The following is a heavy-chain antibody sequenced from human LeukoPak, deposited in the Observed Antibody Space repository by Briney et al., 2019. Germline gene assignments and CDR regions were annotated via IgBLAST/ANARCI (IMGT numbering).Heavy chain of an antibody. V-gene: IGHV4-39*07. CDR1: GGSISSSSYY. CDR3: ARCDRPRGRKYNWFDP. CDR2: IYYSGST. J-gene: IGHJ5*02. D-gene: IGHD3-16*01. Sequence: ASETLSLTCTVSGGSISSSSYYWGWIRQPPGKGLEWIGSIYYSGSTYYNPSLKSRVTISVDTSKNQFSLKLSSVTAADTAVYYCARCDRPRGRKYNWFDPWGQGTLVTVSS.